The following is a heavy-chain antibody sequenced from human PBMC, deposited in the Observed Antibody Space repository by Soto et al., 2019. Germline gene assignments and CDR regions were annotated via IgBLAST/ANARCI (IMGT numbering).Heavy chain of an antibody. CDR3: AREIVDTASDYYYGMDV. D-gene: IGHD5-18*01. V-gene: IGHV1-46*01. Sequence: SVKVSCKASGYTFTSYYMHWVRQAPGQGLEWMGIINPSGGSTSYAQKFEGRVTMTRDTSTSTVYMELSSLRSEDTAVYYCAREIVDTASDYYYGMDVWGQGTTVTVSS. CDR2: INPSGGST. J-gene: IGHJ6*02. CDR1: GYTFTSYY.